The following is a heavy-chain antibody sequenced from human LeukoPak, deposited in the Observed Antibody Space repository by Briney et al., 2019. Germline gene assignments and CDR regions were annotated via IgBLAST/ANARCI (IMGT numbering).Heavy chain of an antibody. CDR2: SRNKGNRYTT. J-gene: IGHJ3*02. D-gene: IGHD6-19*01. V-gene: IGHV3-72*01. CDR1: GFTFSDHY. CDR3: VRGDSSGWSEAFDI. Sequence: GGSLGLSCEASGFTFSDHYMDWVRQAPGKGLEWVGRSRNKGNRYTTEYAASVNGRFTISRDDSKNSVNLQMNSLKIEDTAVYYCVRGDSSGWSEAFDIWGQGTMVTVSS.